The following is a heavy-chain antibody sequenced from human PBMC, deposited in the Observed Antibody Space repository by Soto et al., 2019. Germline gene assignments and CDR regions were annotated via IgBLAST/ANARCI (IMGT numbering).Heavy chain of an antibody. Sequence: ASVKVSCKASGYTFTGYYIHWLRQAPGQGLEWMGWINPNSSGTNYAQKFQGRVTMTRDTSISTAYMELSRLRSDDTAVYYWARRSRGYSGYNEGRDYGGEGSTGTVS. CDR3: ARRSRGYSGYNEGRDY. D-gene: IGHD5-12*01. CDR2: INPNSSGT. CDR1: GYTFTGYY. J-gene: IGHJ4*02. V-gene: IGHV1-2*02.